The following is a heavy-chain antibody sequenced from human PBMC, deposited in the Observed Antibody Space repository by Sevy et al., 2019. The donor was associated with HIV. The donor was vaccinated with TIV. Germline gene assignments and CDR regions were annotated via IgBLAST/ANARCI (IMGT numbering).Heavy chain of an antibody. J-gene: IGHJ4*01. D-gene: IGHD2-21*01. V-gene: IGHV3-74*01. CDR3: ARVLYCDSRHSCHTPFDY. Sequence: GGSLRLSCAASGFTFNNYWMHWVRQDPGKGLVWVSRINTDGSITNYADSVKGRFTIFRDNAKNTLYLQMNSLRVVDTAVYYCARVLYCDSRHSCHTPFDYWGHGAPVTVSS. CDR1: GFTFNNYW. CDR2: INTDGSIT.